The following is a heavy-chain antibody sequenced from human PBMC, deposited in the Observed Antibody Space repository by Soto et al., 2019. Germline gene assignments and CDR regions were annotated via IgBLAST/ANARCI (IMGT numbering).Heavy chain of an antibody. CDR1: GGSISSSTYY. J-gene: IGHJ4*02. CDR2: IYYSGST. Sequence: ETQCLTCTVSGGSISSSTYYGGCLRQHPGKGLEWIGSIYYSGSTYYNPSLKSRVTISVDTSKNQFSLKLGSVTAADTAVYYCARHILFLGPAASLYYFHYWRQGTLVTVSP. D-gene: IGHD3-3*01. CDR3: ARHILFLGPAASLYYFHY. V-gene: IGHV4-39*01.